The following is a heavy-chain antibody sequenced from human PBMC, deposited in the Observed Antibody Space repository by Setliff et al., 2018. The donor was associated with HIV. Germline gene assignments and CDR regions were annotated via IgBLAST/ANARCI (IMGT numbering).Heavy chain of an antibody. CDR1: GGTFSSYA. Sequence: GASVKVSCKASGGTFSSYAISWVRQAPGQGLEWMGGIIPIFATPNYAQKFQGRVTITADESTSTAYMELSSLRSEDTAVYYCASAGYSSSWLNYYYYMDVWGKGTTVTVSS. J-gene: IGHJ6*03. V-gene: IGHV1-69*13. D-gene: IGHD6-13*01. CDR3: ASAGYSSSWLNYYYYMDV. CDR2: IIPIFATP.